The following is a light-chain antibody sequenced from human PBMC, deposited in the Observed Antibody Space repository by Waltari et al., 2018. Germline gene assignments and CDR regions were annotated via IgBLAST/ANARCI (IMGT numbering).Light chain of an antibody. J-gene: IGLJ1*01. CDR3: AAWDDSLSVRLSVLYV. V-gene: IGLV1-47*01. CDR2: RNN. CDR1: SPNIGSNY. Sequence: QSVLPQPPSASGTPGQRVTISCSGSSPNIGSNYVYWYQQLPGTAPKLLIYRNNQRPSGVPDRFSGSKSGTSASLAISGLRSEDEADYYCAAWDDSLSVRLSVLYVFGTGTKVTVL.